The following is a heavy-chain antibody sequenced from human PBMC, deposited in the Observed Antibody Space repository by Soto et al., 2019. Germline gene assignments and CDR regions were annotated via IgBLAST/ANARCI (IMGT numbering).Heavy chain of an antibody. D-gene: IGHD1-26*01. J-gene: IGHJ5*02. CDR3: ARHRHPRGTVGATSPLDP. V-gene: IGHV3-53*01. Sequence: GGSLRLSCAISGFSVSSNYLSWVRQAPGKGLEWVSVHYSGGSTYYADSVQGRFTTSRDKSNNTLYLQMRRVRAEDTAVYFCARHRHPRGTVGATSPLDPWGQGTQVTVSS. CDR1: GFSVSSNY. CDR2: HYSGGST.